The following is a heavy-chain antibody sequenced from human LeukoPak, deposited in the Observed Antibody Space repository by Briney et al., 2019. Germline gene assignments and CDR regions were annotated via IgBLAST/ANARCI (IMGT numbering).Heavy chain of an antibody. D-gene: IGHD5/OR15-5a*01. CDR2: ISSISNTI. Sequence: PGGSLRLSCAASGFTFSSYSMNWVRQAPGKGLEWVSYISSISNTIYYADSVKGRFTISRDNAKNSLYLQMNSLRAEDTALYYCARVYELREEDYYYYYMDVWGKGTTVTVSS. CDR1: GFTFSSYS. V-gene: IGHV3-48*01. J-gene: IGHJ6*03. CDR3: ARVYELREEDYYYYYMDV.